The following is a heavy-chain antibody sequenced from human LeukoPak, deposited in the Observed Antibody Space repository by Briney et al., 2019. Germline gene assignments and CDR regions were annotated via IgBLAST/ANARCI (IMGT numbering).Heavy chain of an antibody. J-gene: IGHJ4*02. V-gene: IGHV4-38-2*01. Sequence: SETLSLTCAVSGYSISSGYYWGWIRQPPGKGLEWIGSIYHSGSTYHNPSLKSRVTISVDTSKNQFSLKLSSVTAADTAVYYCARDGDTLDYWGQGTLVTVSS. CDR1: GYSISSGYY. CDR3: ARDGDTLDY. CDR2: IYHSGST. D-gene: IGHD5-18*01.